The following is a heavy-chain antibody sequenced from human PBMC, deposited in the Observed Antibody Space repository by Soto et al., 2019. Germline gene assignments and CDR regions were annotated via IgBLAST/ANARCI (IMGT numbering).Heavy chain of an antibody. CDR3: ARDLGSGSYYLWHYFDY. CDR1: GYTFTSYY. D-gene: IGHD1-26*01. V-gene: IGHV1-46*01. J-gene: IGHJ4*02. Sequence: ASVKVSCKASGYTFTSYYMHWVRQAPGQGLEWMGIINPSGGSTSYAQKFQGRVTMTRDTSTSTVYMELSSLRSEDTAVYYCARDLGSGSYYLWHYFDYWGQGTLVTVSS. CDR2: INPSGGST.